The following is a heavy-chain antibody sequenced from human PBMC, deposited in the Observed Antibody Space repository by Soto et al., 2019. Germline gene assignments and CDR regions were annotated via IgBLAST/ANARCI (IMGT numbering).Heavy chain of an antibody. V-gene: IGHV3-21*01. CDR1: GFTFSSYS. J-gene: IGHJ6*03. Sequence: GGSLRLSCAASGFTFSSYSMNWVRQAPGKGLEWVSSISSSSSYIYYADSVKGRFTISRDNAKNSLYLQMNSLRAEDTAVYYCARTDYSNYDDRDYYYYYMDVWGKGTTVTVSS. CDR3: ARTDYSNYDDRDYYYYYMDV. D-gene: IGHD4-4*01. CDR2: ISSSSSYI.